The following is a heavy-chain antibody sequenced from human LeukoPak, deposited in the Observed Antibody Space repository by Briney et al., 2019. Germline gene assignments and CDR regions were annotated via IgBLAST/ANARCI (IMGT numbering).Heavy chain of an antibody. J-gene: IGHJ4*02. CDR2: MNPNSGNT. V-gene: IGHV1-8*01. CDR3: AKDLVYGGNSGRLWVDY. CDR1: GYTFTSYD. Sequence: ASVKVSCKASGYTFTSYDINWVRQATGQGLEWMGWMNPNSGNTGYAQKFQGRVTMTRNTSISAAYMELSSLRAEDTAVYYCAKDLVYGGNSGRLWVDYWGQGTLVTVSS. D-gene: IGHD4-23*01.